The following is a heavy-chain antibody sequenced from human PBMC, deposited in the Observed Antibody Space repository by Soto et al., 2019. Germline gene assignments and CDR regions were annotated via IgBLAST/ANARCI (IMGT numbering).Heavy chain of an antibody. D-gene: IGHD4-17*01. Sequence: QVQLQESGPGLVKPSETLSLTCTVSGDSVSKYYWNWIRQPAGKGLEWIGRIHSTRSPNYNPSLNSRVTMSVDTSKNQFSLKLNLTSVTAADTAVYYCARSPAYGDYANLDTWGQGTLVTVSS. CDR1: GDSVSKYY. CDR2: IHSTRSP. CDR3: ARSPAYGDYANLDT. J-gene: IGHJ5*02. V-gene: IGHV4-4*07.